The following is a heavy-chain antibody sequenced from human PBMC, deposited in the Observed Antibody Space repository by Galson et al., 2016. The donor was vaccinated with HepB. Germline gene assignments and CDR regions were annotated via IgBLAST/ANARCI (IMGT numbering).Heavy chain of an antibody. J-gene: IGHJ1*01. Sequence: SLRLSCAVSGPSFKAYGMSWVRQAPGKGLEWVSDIDGPGHKTQHADSVKGRLTMSRDNSKDTAFLDMNSLKVEDTAVYYCAIGATGATWKNWGQGTLVTVSS. V-gene: IGHV3-23*01. CDR2: IDGPGHKT. CDR1: GPSFKAYG. CDR3: AIGATGATWKN. D-gene: IGHD1-1*01.